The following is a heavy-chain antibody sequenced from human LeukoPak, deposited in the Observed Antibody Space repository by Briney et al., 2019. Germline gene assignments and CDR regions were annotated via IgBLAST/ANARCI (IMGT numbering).Heavy chain of an antibody. Sequence: GGSLRLSCAASGFTFINSWMTWVRQAPGKGLEWVGRIRSTPDGGATDYAAPVKGRFTISRDDSKNTLYLQMSSLRTEDTAVYYCATDLHFGYCTATSCANYWGQGTLVAVSS. CDR1: GFTFINSW. D-gene: IGHD2-2*03. J-gene: IGHJ4*02. CDR2: IRSTPDGGAT. V-gene: IGHV3-15*01. CDR3: ATDLHFGYCTATSCANY.